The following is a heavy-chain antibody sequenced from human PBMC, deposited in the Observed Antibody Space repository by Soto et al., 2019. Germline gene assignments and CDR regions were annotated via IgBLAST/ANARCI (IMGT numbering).Heavy chain of an antibody. J-gene: IGHJ6*02. Sequence: QVQLVQSGAEVKKPGASVKVSCKASGYTFPNYGISWVRQAPGQGLEWMGWISAYNGNTNYAQKLQGRVTMTTDTATSNADKELRSMRSDDETVEYCGRGWGKSTGGSSCYDYYYYYGMDVWGQGTTVTVSS. CDR2: ISAYNGNT. CDR1: GYTFPNYG. V-gene: IGHV1-18*01. CDR3: GRGWGKSTGGSSCYDYYYYYGMDV. D-gene: IGHD2-15*01.